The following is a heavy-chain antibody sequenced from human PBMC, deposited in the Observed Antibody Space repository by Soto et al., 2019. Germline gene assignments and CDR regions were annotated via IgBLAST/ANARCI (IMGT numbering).Heavy chain of an antibody. D-gene: IGHD4-4*01. J-gene: IGHJ3*02. CDR1: GFTFSSYA. CDR3: EKLRDYSNYAALTDVFNI. Sequence: EVQLLESGGGLVQPGGSLRLSCAASGFTFSSYAMSWVRQAPGKGLEWVSAISGSGGSTYYADSVKGRFTISRDNSKNTLYLKMNVLRAEDSDVYYCEKLRDYSNYAALTDVFNIWSDETMVTVSS. CDR2: ISGSGGST. V-gene: IGHV3-23*01.